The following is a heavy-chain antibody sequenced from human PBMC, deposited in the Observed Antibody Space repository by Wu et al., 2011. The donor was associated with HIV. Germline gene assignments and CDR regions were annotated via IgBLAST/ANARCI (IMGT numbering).Heavy chain of an antibody. CDR1: GYTFTAYY. Sequence: QVQLVQSGAEVKKPGASVKVSCKASGYTFTAYYMHWVRQAPGQGLEWMGWINPNSGGTNYAQKLQGRVTMTRDTSISTAYMELSRLRSDDTAVYYCAWGVYYDSSGYYSDYWGQGTLVTVSS. J-gene: IGHJ4*02. CDR3: AWGVYYDSSGYYSDY. CDR2: INPNSGGT. D-gene: IGHD3-22*01. V-gene: IGHV1-2*02.